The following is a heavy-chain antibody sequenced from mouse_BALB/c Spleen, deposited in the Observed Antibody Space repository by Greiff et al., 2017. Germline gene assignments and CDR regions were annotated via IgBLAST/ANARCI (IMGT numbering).Heavy chain of an antibody. D-gene: IGHD2-2*01. Sequence: EVQLQQSGGGLVKPGGSLKLSCAASGFTFSSYTMSWVRQTPEKRLEWVATISSGGSYTYYPDSVKGRFTISRDNAKNTLYLQMSSLKSEDTAMYYCTREYYGYDYWGQGTTLTVSS. CDR1: GFTFSSYT. V-gene: IGHV5-6-4*01. CDR3: TREYYGYDY. J-gene: IGHJ2*01. CDR2: ISSGGSYT.